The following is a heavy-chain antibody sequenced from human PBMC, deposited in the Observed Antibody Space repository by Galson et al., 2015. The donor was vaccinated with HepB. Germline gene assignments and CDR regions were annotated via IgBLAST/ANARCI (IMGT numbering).Heavy chain of an antibody. Sequence: SLRLSCAASGFTFSSYAMSWVRQAPGKGLEWVSAISGSGGNTYYADSVKGRFTISRDNSKNTLYLQMNSLRAEETAVYYCAKAYDFWSGPPFWGQGTLVTVSS. D-gene: IGHD3-3*01. CDR2: ISGSGGNT. CDR3: AKAYDFWSGPPF. V-gene: IGHV3-23*01. J-gene: IGHJ4*02. CDR1: GFTFSSYA.